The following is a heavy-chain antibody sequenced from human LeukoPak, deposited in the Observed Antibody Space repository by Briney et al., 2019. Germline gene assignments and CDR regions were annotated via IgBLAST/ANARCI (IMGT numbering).Heavy chain of an antibody. CDR3: ASGYSGYDYWTDVDNWFDP. Sequence: ASVKVSCKASGYTFTGYYMHWVRQAPGQGLEWMGWINPNGGGTNYAQKFQGRVTMTRDTSISTAYMELSRLRSDDTAVYYCASGYSGYDYWTDVDNWFDPWGQGTLVTVSS. J-gene: IGHJ5*02. CDR1: GYTFTGYY. V-gene: IGHV1-2*02. CDR2: INPNGGGT. D-gene: IGHD5-12*01.